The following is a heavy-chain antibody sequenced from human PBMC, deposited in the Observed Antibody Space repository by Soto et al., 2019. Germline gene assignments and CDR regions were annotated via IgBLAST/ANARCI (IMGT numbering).Heavy chain of an antibody. D-gene: IGHD3-3*01. V-gene: IGHV3-33*08. J-gene: IGHJ6*02. CDR1: SGGTASGGTFSGSA. Sequence: GGSLRLSCAASGGTASGGTFSGSALSWVRQAPGKGLEWVAIIWNDGGNEYYADSVKGRFTISRDNSKNTLYLQMSSLRAEDTAVYYCARLPDFWSGFGTPPGANGMDVWGQGTTVTVSS. CDR3: ARLPDFWSGFGTPPGANGMDV. CDR2: IWNDGGNE.